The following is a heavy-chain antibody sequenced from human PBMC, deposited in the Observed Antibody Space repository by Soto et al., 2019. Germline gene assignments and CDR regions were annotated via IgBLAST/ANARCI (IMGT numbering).Heavy chain of an antibody. CDR3: ARHYSSGSRNWFDP. CDR2: IYYSGST. D-gene: IGHD6-19*01. J-gene: IGHJ5*02. CDR1: GCSINSSSYC. V-gene: IGHV4-39*01. Sequence: PSETLSLTCSVSGCSINSSSYCWGWVRQPPGKGLEWIGSIYYSGSTYYNPSLRSRVTISVDTSKNQFSLKLSSVTAADTAVFYCARHYSSGSRNWFDPWGQGTLVTVSS.